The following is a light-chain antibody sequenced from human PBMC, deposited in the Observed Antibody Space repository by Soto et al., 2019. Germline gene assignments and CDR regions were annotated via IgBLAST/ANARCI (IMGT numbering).Light chain of an antibody. Sequence: IVLTQSPGTLSLSPGERAKLSCRASQSVRNSQLVWYRQKPGQAPRLLIYAASSRATGIPDRFSGSGSGTDFTLTISRLEPEDFAVYYCQQYGSSPLTFGQGTKVDIK. CDR2: AAS. CDR3: QQYGSSPLT. CDR1: QSVRNSQ. V-gene: IGKV3-20*01. J-gene: IGKJ1*01.